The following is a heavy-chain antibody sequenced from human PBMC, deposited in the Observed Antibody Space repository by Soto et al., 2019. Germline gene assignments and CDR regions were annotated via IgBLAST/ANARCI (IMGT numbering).Heavy chain of an antibody. V-gene: IGHV3-30-3*01. CDR3: ARTVWLQLPYPPFGY. CDR2: ISYDGSNK. D-gene: IGHD5-12*01. J-gene: IGHJ4*02. Sequence: QVQLVESGGGVVQPGRSLRLSCAASGFTFSSYAMHWVRQAPGKGLEWVAVISYDGSNKYYADSVKGRFTISRDNCKNTLYLQMNSLRAEDTAVYYCARTVWLQLPYPPFGYWGQGTLVTVSS. CDR1: GFTFSSYA.